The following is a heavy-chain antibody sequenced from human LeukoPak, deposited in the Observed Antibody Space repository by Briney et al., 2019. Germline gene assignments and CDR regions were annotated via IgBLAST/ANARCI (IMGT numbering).Heavy chain of an antibody. CDR3: ARGRRYDSSGYRPEIDY. J-gene: IGHJ4*02. V-gene: IGHV1-18*01. Sequence: ASVKVSCKASGYTFTSYGISWVRQAPGEGLEWMGWISAYNDNTNYAQKLQGRVTMTTDTSTSTAYMELRSLRSDDTAVYYCARGRRYDSSGYRPEIDYWGQGTLVTVSS. D-gene: IGHD3-22*01. CDR2: ISAYNDNT. CDR1: GYTFTSYG.